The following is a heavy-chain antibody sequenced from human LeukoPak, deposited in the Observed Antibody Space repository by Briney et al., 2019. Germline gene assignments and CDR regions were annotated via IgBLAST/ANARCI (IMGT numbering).Heavy chain of an antibody. J-gene: IGHJ3*02. CDR1: GFTFSSYA. Sequence: PGGSLRLSCAASGFTFSSYAMSWVRQAPGKGLEWVSAISGSGGSTYYADSVKGRFTISRDNSKNTLYLQMNSLRVEDTAVYYCAKVAPWYQPLLGGPYAFDIWGQGTMVTVSS. V-gene: IGHV3-23*01. D-gene: IGHD2-2*01. CDR2: ISGSGGST. CDR3: AKVAPWYQPLLGGPYAFDI.